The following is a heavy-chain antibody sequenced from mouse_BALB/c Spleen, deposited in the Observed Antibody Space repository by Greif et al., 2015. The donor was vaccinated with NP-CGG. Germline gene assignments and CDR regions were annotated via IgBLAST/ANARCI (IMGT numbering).Heavy chain of an antibody. Sequence: VQGVESGAELVRPGTSVKVSCKASGYTFTNYWLGWVKQRPGHGLEWIGDIYPGGGYTNYNEKFKGKATLTADTSSSTAYMQLSSLTSEDSAVYFCARDGNYTWFAYWGQGTLVTVSA. V-gene: IGHV1-63*02. CDR1: GYTFTNYW. CDR3: ARDGNYTWFAY. D-gene: IGHD2-1*01. J-gene: IGHJ3*01. CDR2: IYPGGGYT.